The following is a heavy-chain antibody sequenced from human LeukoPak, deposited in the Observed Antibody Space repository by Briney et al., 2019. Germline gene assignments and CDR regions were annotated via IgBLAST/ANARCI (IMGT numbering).Heavy chain of an antibody. D-gene: IGHD3-3*02. Sequence: SETLSLTCAVYGGSFSGYYWSWIRQPPGKGLEWVGEINHSGSTNYNPSLKSRVTISVDTSKNQFSLKLSSVTAADTAVYYCALRSGAAIFGVVRVLSNRFDPWGQGTLVTVSS. J-gene: IGHJ5*02. CDR2: INHSGST. CDR3: ALRSGAAIFGVVRVLSNRFDP. CDR1: GGSFSGYY. V-gene: IGHV4-34*01.